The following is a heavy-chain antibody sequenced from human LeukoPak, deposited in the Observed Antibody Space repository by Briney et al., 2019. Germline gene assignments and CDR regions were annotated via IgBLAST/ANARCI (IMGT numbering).Heavy chain of an antibody. Sequence: PGGSLRLSCAASGFTFSSYWMSWVRQAPGKGLEWVANIKQDGSEKYYVDSVKGRFTISRDNAKNSLYLQMNSLRAEDTAVYYCAREAAGELLPGILDYYYYCYMDVWGKGTTVTVSS. CDR2: IKQDGSEK. J-gene: IGHJ6*03. CDR3: AREAAGELLPGILDYYYYCYMDV. D-gene: IGHD3-10*01. V-gene: IGHV3-7*01. CDR1: GFTFSSYW.